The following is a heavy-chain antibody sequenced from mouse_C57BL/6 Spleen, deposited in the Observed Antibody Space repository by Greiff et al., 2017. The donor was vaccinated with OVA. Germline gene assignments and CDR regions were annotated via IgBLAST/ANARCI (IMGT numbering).Heavy chain of an antibody. D-gene: IGHD1-1*02. CDR2: IYPGSGST. J-gene: IGHJ2*01. Sequence: QVQLQQPGAELVKPGASVKMSCKASGYTFTSYWITWVKQRPGQGLEWIGDIYPGSGSTNYNEKFKSKATLTVDTSSSTAYMQLSSLTSEDSAVYYCAREEALWDVGDYFDDWGQGTTLTVSS. CDR3: AREEALWDVGDYFDD. V-gene: IGHV1-55*01. CDR1: GYTFTSYW.